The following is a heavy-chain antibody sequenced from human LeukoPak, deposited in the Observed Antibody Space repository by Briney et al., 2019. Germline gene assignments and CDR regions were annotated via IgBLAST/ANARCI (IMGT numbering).Heavy chain of an antibody. J-gene: IGHJ5*02. CDR1: GYTFTSYG. Sequence: ASVKVSCKASGYTFTSYGISWVRQAPGHGLEWMGWISAYNGNTNYAQKLQGRVTMTTDTSTSTAYMALRSLRSDDTAVYYCARDAVTGPNWFDPWGQGTLVTVSS. CDR2: ISAYNGNT. V-gene: IGHV1-18*01. CDR3: ARDAVTGPNWFDP. D-gene: IGHD5-18*01.